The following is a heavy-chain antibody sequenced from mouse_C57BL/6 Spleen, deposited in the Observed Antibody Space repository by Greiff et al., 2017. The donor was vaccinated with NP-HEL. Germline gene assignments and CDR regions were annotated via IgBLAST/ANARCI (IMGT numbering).Heavy chain of an antibody. CDR2: IDPETGGT. CDR1: GYTFTDYE. V-gene: IGHV1-15*01. Sequence: QVQLKESGAELVRPGASVTLSCKASGYTFTDYEMHWVKQTPVHGLEWIGAIDPETGGTAYNQKFKGKAILTADKSSSTAYMELRSLTSEDSAVYYCTRNHYGSSSPFDYWGQGTTLTVSS. CDR3: TRNHYGSSSPFDY. J-gene: IGHJ2*01. D-gene: IGHD1-1*01.